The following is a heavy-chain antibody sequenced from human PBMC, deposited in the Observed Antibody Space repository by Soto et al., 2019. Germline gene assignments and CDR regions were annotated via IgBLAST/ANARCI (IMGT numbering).Heavy chain of an antibody. CDR1: GFIFTSYI. CDR2: VSYDGSKK. D-gene: IGHD3-16*01. Sequence: QVQLVESGGGVVQPRRSLRLSCAASGFIFTSYIVHWVRQAPGKGLEWVASVSYDGSKKHYADSVKGRFSISRNNSKNTVYLQMNSLRTEDTAVYYCARDKGLLFDSNFESWGQGTLVNVSS. CDR3: ARDKGLLFDSNFES. V-gene: IGHV3-30*01. J-gene: IGHJ4*02.